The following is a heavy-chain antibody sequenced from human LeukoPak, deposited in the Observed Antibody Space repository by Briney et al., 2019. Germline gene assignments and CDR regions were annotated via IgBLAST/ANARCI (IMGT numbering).Heavy chain of an antibody. D-gene: IGHD2-8*02. V-gene: IGHV3-30*02. CDR2: IRYDSTNK. CDR3: TRERFCTGSGCYSDNTYFDY. CDR1: GFTFTNYG. Sequence: GGSLRLSCAASGFTFTNYGIHWVRQAPGRGLEGVAFIRYDSTNKYYAESVMGRFTISRDNSKSTLYLQMNSLRAEDTALYYCTRERFCTGSGCYSDNTYFDYWGQGSLVTVSS. J-gene: IGHJ4*02.